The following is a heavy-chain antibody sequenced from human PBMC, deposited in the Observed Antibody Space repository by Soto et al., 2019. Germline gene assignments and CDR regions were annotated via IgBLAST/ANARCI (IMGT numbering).Heavy chain of an antibody. CDR2: ISWNSGGI. J-gene: IGHJ6*03. D-gene: IGHD2-2*01. V-gene: IGHV3-9*01. Sequence: EVQLVESGGGLVQPGRSLRLSCAASGFTFDDYAMHWVRQAPGKGLEWVSGISWNSGGIAYADSVKGRFTISRDNAKNSLYLQMNSLRTDDRALYYCATDICSSGGCYEDYYYYMDVWGKGTTVTVSS. CDR3: ATDICSSGGCYEDYYYYMDV. CDR1: GFTFDDYA.